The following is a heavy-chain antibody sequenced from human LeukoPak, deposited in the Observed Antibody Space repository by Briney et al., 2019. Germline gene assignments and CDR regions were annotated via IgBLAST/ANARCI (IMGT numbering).Heavy chain of an antibody. CDR3: AKGYDNSGYLHDY. CDR1: GFTFSSYG. V-gene: IGHV3-30*18. CDR2: ISYDGSNK. J-gene: IGHJ4*02. D-gene: IGHD3-22*01. Sequence: GGSLRLSCAASGFTFSSYGMHWVRQAPGKGLEWVAVISYDGSNKYYADSVKGRFTISRDNSKNTLYLQMNSLRAEDTAVYYCAKGYDNSGYLHDYWGQGTLVTVSS.